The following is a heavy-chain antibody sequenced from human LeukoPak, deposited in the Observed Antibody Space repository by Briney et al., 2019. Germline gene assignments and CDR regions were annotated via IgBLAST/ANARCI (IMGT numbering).Heavy chain of an antibody. V-gene: IGHV1-18*01. Sequence: ASVTVSCKASGYTFTSYGISWVRQAPGQGLEWMGWISAYNGNTNYAQKFQGRVTMTRNTSISTAYMELSSLRSEDTAVYYCASGTGTGSYDAFDIWGQGTMVTVSS. CDR3: ASGTGTGSYDAFDI. D-gene: IGHD3/OR15-3a*01. CDR2: ISAYNGNT. CDR1: GYTFTSYG. J-gene: IGHJ3*02.